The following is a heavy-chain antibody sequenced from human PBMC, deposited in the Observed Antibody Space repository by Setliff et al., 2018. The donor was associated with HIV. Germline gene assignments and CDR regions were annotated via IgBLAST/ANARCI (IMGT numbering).Heavy chain of an antibody. CDR1: GGSFTGYY. J-gene: IGHJ5*02. Sequence: SETLSLTCTVSGGSFTGYYWTWIRQPPGKGLEWIGEINHSGSTNYNPSLESRVTISVDTSKKHFSLRLTSVTAADTAVYFCARGGDYNFWAGYWTWGQGTLVTVSS. CDR2: INHSGST. CDR3: ARGGDYNFWAGYWT. D-gene: IGHD3-3*01. V-gene: IGHV4-34*01.